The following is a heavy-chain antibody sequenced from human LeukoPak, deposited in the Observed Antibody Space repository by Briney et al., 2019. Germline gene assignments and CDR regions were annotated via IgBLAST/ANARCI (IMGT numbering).Heavy chain of an antibody. J-gene: IGHJ4*02. Sequence: SETLSLTCTVSGGSISSSSYYWGWIRQPPGKGLEWIGSIYYSGSTYYNPSLKSRVTISVDTSKNQFSLKLSSVTAADTAVYYCARHRISRGFGELLLTDPFDYWGQGTLVTVSS. V-gene: IGHV4-39*01. D-gene: IGHD3-10*01. CDR1: GGSISSSSYY. CDR2: IYYSGST. CDR3: ARHRISRGFGELLLTDPFDY.